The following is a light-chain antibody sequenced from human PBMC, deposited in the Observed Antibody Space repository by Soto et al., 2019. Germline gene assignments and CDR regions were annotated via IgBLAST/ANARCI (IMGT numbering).Light chain of an antibody. J-gene: IGLJ2*01. CDR3: AACDDSLNGVV. V-gene: IGLV1-44*01. CDR2: SNN. Sequence: QSVLTQPPSASGTPGQRVTISCSGSSSNIGSNTVNWYQQLPGTAPKLLIYSNNQRPSGHPDRFSGSKSGTSASLAISGLQSEDEADYYCAACDDSLNGVVFGGGTKLTVL. CDR1: SSNIGSNT.